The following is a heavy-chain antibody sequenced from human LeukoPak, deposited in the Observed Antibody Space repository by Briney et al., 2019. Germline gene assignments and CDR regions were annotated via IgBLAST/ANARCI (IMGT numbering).Heavy chain of an antibody. CDR3: AKAMVRGVISTGYFDY. D-gene: IGHD3-10*01. Sequence: GGSLRLSCAASGFTFSSSAMTWVRQAPGKGLEWVSAISGSDGSTYYADSVKGRFTISRDNSKTTLYLQMNSLRAEDTAVYYCAKAMVRGVISTGYFDYWGQGTLVTVSS. V-gene: IGHV3-23*01. J-gene: IGHJ4*02. CDR1: GFTFSSSA. CDR2: ISGSDGST.